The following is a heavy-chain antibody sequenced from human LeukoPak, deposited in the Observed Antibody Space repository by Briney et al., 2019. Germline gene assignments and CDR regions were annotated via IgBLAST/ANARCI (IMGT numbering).Heavy chain of an antibody. CDR1: GGSISSYY. J-gene: IGHJ3*02. CDR2: IYYSGST. Sequence: SETLSLTCTVSGGSISSYYWSWIRQPPGKGLEWIGYIYYSGSTNYNPSLKSRVTISVDTSKNQFSLKLSSVTAADTAVYYCARDAGRIAGGFDIWGQGTMVTVSS. D-gene: IGHD1-14*01. V-gene: IGHV4-59*01. CDR3: ARDAGRIAGGFDI.